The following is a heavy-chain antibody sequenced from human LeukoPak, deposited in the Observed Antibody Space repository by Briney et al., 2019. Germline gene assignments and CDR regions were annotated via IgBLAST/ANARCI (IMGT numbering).Heavy chain of an antibody. CDR1: GGSISSYY. Sequence: SETLSLTCTVSGGSISSYYWSWIRQPAGKGLEWIGRIYTSGSTNYNPSLKSRVTMSVDTSKNQFSLKLSSVTAADTAVYYCARDPSPGPGVVILGWFDPWGQGTLVTVSS. D-gene: IGHD3-3*01. CDR3: ARDPSPGPGVVILGWFDP. CDR2: IYTSGST. V-gene: IGHV4-4*07. J-gene: IGHJ5*02.